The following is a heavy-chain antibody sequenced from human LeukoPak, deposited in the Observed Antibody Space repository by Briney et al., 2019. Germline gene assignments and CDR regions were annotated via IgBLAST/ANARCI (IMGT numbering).Heavy chain of an antibody. CDR1: GLTFSSYA. CDR3: ARAWSPTVTMPPNDY. J-gene: IGHJ4*02. CDR2: ISGSGTST. Sequence: GGSLRLSCAASGLTFSSYAMTWVRQAPGKGLEWVSAISGSGTSTYYADSVKGRFTISRDNAKNSLYLQMNSLRAEDTAVYYCARAWSPTVTMPPNDYWGQGTLVTVSS. D-gene: IGHD4-17*01. V-gene: IGHV3-23*01.